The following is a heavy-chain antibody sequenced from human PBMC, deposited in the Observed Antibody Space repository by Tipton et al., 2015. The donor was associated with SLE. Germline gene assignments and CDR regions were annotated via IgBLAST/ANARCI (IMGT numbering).Heavy chain of an antibody. J-gene: IGHJ4*02. Sequence: QSGPEVKKPGSSVKVSCKASGGTFSSYTISWVRQAPGQGLEWMGRIIPILGIANYAQKFQGRVTITADKSTSTAYMELSSLRSEDTAVYYCARTPYGDWGDMDYWGQGTLVSVST. V-gene: IGHV1-69*02. CDR2: IIPILGIA. D-gene: IGHD2-21*01. CDR1: GGTFSSYT. CDR3: ARTPYGDWGDMDY.